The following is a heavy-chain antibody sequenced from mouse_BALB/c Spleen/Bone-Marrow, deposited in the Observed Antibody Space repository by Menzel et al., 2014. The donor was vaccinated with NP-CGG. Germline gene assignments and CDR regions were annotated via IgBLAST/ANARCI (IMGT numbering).Heavy chain of an antibody. D-gene: IGHD2-13*01. CDR3: ACSGDAYQVAY. CDR1: GYSFTGYY. CDR2: ISCYNGAT. J-gene: IGHJ4*01. Sequence: LVKTGASVKISCKASGYSFTGYYMHWVKQSHGKSLEWIGYISCYNGATSYNQKFKGKATFTVDTSSSTAYMQFNRLTTKESAVDYGACSGDAYQVAYWGQGTSVTVSA. V-gene: IGHV1S34*01.